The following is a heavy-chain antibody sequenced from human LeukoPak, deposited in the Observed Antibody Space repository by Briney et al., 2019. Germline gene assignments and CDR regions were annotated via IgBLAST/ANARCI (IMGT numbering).Heavy chain of an antibody. CDR1: GGSISSSSYY. V-gene: IGHV4-39*01. CDR3: ARHPYYDFWSGYYPWGAFDI. CDR2: IYYSGST. J-gene: IGHJ3*02. Sequence: SETLSLTCTVSGGSISSSSYYWGWIRQPPGKGLEWIGSIYYSGSTYYNPSLKSRVTISVDTSKNQFSLKLSSVTAADTAVYYCARHPYYDFWSGYYPWGAFDIWGQGTMVTVSS. D-gene: IGHD3-3*01.